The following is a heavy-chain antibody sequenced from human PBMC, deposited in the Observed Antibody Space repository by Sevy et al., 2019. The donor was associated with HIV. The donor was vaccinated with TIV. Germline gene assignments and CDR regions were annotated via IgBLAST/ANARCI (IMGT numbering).Heavy chain of an antibody. CDR1: GFTFSSYW. D-gene: IGHD2-15*01. CDR2: VNSDGSST. CDR3: VAANTWQDY. Sequence: GGSLRLSCAASGFTFSSYWMHWVRQAPGKGPVWVSGVNSDGSSTNYADSVKGRFTIPRDTAKNKLYLEMNGLRAEDTAVYFCVAANTWQDYWGQGTLVTVSS. V-gene: IGHV3-74*01. J-gene: IGHJ4*02.